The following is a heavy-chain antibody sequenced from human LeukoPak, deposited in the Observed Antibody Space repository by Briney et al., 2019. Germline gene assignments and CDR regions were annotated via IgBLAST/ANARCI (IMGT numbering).Heavy chain of an antibody. V-gene: IGHV1-2*02. CDR1: GYTFTGYY. D-gene: IGHD3-16*02. CDR2: INPNSGGT. CDR3: ARETIPKYDYVWGSYRLIDAFDI. Sequence: GASVKVSCKASGYTFTGYYMHWVRQAPGQGLEWMGWINPNSGGTNYAQKFQGRVTMTRDTSINTAYMELSRLRSDDTAVYYCARETIPKYDYVWGSYRLIDAFDIWGQGTMVIVSS. J-gene: IGHJ3*02.